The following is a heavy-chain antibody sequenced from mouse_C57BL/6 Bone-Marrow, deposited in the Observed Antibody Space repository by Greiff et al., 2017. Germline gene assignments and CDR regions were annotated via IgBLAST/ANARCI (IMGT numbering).Heavy chain of an antibody. D-gene: IGHD2-1*01. Sequence: EVKLMESGAELVRPGASVKLSCKASGFNFKDYYMHWVKQRPEQGLEWIGWIDPENGDTEYAPKFQGRATLTVATSSSTAYLQLSSLTSEDAAVYYCPAYGNYVWFAYGGQGTLVTVSA. J-gene: IGHJ3*01. CDR3: PAYGNYVWFAY. V-gene: IGHV14-4*01. CDR1: GFNFKDYY. CDR2: IDPENGDT.